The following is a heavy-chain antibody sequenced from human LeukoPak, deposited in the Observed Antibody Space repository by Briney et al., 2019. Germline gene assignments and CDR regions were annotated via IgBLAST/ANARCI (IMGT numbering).Heavy chain of an antibody. D-gene: IGHD6-19*01. Sequence: PSETLSLTCAVYGGSFSGYYWSWIRQPPGKGLEWIGEINHSGSTNYNPSLKSRVTISVDTSKNQFSLKLSSVTAADTAVYYCAGAVAGTDDFDYWGQGTLVTVSS. CDR3: AGAVAGTDDFDY. CDR2: INHSGST. J-gene: IGHJ4*02. CDR1: GGSFSGYY. V-gene: IGHV4-34*09.